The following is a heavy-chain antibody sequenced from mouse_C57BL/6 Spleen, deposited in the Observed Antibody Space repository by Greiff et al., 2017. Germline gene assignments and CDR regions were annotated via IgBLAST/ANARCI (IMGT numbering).Heavy chain of an antibody. CDR1: GYTFTSYW. CDR2: IYPGSGST. Sequence: VQLQQPGAELVKPGASVKMSCKASGYTFTSYWITWVKQRPGQGLEWIGDIYPGSGSTNYNEKFKSKATLTVDTSSSTAYMQLSSLTSEDSAVYYCARWDTTVVATDYWGQGTLVTVSA. D-gene: IGHD1-1*01. V-gene: IGHV1-55*01. J-gene: IGHJ3*01. CDR3: ARWDTTVVATDY.